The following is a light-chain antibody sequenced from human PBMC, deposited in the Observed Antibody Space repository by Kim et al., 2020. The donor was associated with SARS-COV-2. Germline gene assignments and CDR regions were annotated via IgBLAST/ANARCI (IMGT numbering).Light chain of an antibody. CDR3: HQYYTAPHT. Sequence: DIVMTQSPDSLAVSLGERATINCKSTQSVLYSPNNKNSLAWYQQKPGQPPKLLIYWASTRESGVPDRFSGSGSGTDFTLTISSLQAEDWAVYYCHQYYTAPHTFGQGTKVDIK. J-gene: IGKJ1*01. V-gene: IGKV4-1*01. CDR2: WAS. CDR1: QSVLYSPNNKNS.